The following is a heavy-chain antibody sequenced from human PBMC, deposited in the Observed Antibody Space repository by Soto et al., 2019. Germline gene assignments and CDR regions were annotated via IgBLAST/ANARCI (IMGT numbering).Heavy chain of an antibody. Sequence: ASVNVSCNSASHTFRVYYTHWHRHPPGHGLEYMGIINPSGGSTSYAQKFQGKVTMTRDTSTSTVYMELSSLRSEDTAVYCFAIHQDCSWDYWGRGPMV. CDR1: SHTFRVYY. CDR3: AIHQDCSWDY. D-gene: IGHD3-10*02. V-gene: IGHV1-46*01. CDR2: INPSGGST. J-gene: IGHJ4*02.